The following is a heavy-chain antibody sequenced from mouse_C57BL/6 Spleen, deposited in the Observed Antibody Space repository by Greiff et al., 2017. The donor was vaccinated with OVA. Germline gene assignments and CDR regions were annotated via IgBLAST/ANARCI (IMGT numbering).Heavy chain of an antibody. CDR3: TRSNWDVRGYFDY. Sequence: VQLQQSGAELVRPGASVTLSCKASGYTFTDYEMHWVKQTPVHGLEWIGAIDPETGGTAYNQKFKGKAILTADKSSSTAYMELRRLTSEDSAVYYCTRSNWDVRGYFDYWGQGTTLTVSS. J-gene: IGHJ2*01. D-gene: IGHD4-1*01. CDR2: IDPETGGT. CDR1: GYTFTDYE. V-gene: IGHV1-15*01.